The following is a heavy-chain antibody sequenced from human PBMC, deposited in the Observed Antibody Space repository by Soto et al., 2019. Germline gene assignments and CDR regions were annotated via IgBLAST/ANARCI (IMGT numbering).Heavy chain of an antibody. J-gene: IGHJ4*02. V-gene: IGHV4-31*03. CDR3: ARARFQVLYGKPYFDS. CDR1: GAALSSGGSY. D-gene: IGHD2-2*02. Sequence: NPSETLSLTCTVSGAALSSGGSYWSWIRQHPGKGLEWIGNIYHSGNTYYNPSLKSRLTISVDTSKNHFSLMVDSVTAADTAVYYCARARFQVLYGKPYFDSWGQGTLVTVSS. CDR2: IYHSGNT.